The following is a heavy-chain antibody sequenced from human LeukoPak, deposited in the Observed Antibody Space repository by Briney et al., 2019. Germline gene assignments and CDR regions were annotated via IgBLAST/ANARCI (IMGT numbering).Heavy chain of an antibody. J-gene: IGHJ3*02. V-gene: IGHV2-5*02. CDR3: AHTGAGDDTGNDAFDI. Sequence: ESGPTLVNPTQTLTLTCTFSGFSLSTSGVGVGWIRQPPGKALEWLALIYWDEDKRYSPSLKSRLTITKDTSKNQVVLTMTNMDPVDTATYYCAHTGAGDDTGNDAFDIWGQGTMVTVSS. D-gene: IGHD3-10*01. CDR2: IYWDEDK. CDR1: GFSLSTSGVG.